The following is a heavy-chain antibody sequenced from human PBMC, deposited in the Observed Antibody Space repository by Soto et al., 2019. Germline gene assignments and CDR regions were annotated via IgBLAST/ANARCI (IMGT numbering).Heavy chain of an antibody. V-gene: IGHV1-18*04. CDR3: ARADHYSIVRGVTPGIKGWFDH. CDR2: ISAYNGNT. J-gene: IGHJ5*02. Sequence: XSVKVSCDASGYTFTGYGISWVRQAPGQGLEWMGWISAYNGNTNYAQKLQGRVTMTTDTSTSIAYMELRSLRSDDTAVYYCARADHYSIVRGVTPGIKGWFDHWGRGTLCTVSS. CDR1: GYTFTGYG. D-gene: IGHD3-10*01.